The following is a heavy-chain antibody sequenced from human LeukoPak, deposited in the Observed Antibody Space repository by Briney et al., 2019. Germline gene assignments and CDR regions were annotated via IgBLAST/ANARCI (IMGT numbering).Heavy chain of an antibody. J-gene: IGHJ4*02. CDR1: GGSFSGYY. CDR2: INHSGST. D-gene: IGHD6-13*01. Sequence: PSETLSLTCAVYGGSFSGYYWSWIRQPPGKGLEWIGEINHSGSTNYNPSLKSRVTISVDTSKNQFSLKLSSVTAADTAVYYCARGRRSYSSSRYKVFDYWGQGTLVTVSS. CDR3: ARGRRSYSSSRYKVFDY. V-gene: IGHV4-34*01.